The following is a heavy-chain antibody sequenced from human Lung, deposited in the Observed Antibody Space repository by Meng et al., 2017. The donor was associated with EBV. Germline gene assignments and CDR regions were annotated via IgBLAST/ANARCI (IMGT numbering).Heavy chain of an antibody. J-gene: IGHJ4*02. D-gene: IGHD5-12*01. CDR1: GFLFRSYN. CDR2: ISSSSNYI. V-gene: IGHV3-21*01. Sequence: EVQLVESGGGLVKPGGSLRLSCEASGFLFRSYNMNWVRQAPGKGPEWVSSISSSSNYIYYADSVRGRFIISRDNANNSLYLQMNTLRADDTAVYYCAGSGSMGYWGQGTLVTVSS. CDR3: AGSGSMGY.